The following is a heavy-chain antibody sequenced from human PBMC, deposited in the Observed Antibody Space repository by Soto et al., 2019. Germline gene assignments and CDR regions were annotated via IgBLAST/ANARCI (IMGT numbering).Heavy chain of an antibody. CDR1: GFTFSDYY. D-gene: IGHD6-13*01. J-gene: IGHJ5*02. CDR2: ISSSGSTI. CDR3: ARVVTSQQLVTCFDP. Sequence: PGGSLRLSCAASGFTFSDYYMSWIRQAPGKGLEWVSYISSSGSTIYYADSVKGRFTISRDNAKNSLYLQMNSLRAEDTAVYYCARVVTSQQLVTCFDPWGQGTLVTVSS. V-gene: IGHV3-11*01.